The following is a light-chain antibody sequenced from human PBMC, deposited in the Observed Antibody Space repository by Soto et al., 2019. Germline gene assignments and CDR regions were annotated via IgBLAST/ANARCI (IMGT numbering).Light chain of an antibody. Sequence: QSVLTQPPAVSGAPGQRVTISCTWSSSNIGAGYDVHWYQQLPGTAPKLLIYGNSNRPSGVPDRFSGSKSGTSASLAITGLQAEDEADYYCQSYDSSLSALFGTGTKVTVL. CDR3: QSYDSSLSAL. V-gene: IGLV1-40*01. J-gene: IGLJ1*01. CDR2: GNS. CDR1: SSNIGAGYD.